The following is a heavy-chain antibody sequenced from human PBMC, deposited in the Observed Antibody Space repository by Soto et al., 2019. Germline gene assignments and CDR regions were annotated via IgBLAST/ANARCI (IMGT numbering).Heavy chain of an antibody. J-gene: IGHJ4*02. CDR1: GFTFSSYA. V-gene: IGHV3-23*01. Sequence: PGGSLRLSCAASGFTFSSYAMSWVRQAPGKGLEWVSAISGSGGSTYYADPVKGRFTISRDNSKNTLYLQMNSLRAEDTAVYYCAKDPPYDSSGYYFPFDYWGQGTLVTVSS. CDR2: ISGSGGST. D-gene: IGHD3-22*01. CDR3: AKDPPYDSSGYYFPFDY.